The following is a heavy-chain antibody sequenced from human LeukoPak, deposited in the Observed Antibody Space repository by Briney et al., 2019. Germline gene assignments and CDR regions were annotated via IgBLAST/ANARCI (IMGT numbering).Heavy chain of an antibody. V-gene: IGHV3-7*01. CDR2: IKEGGSEK. Sequence: PGGSLRLSCAASGFSFSSYWMSWVRRAPGKGLEWVANIKEGGSEKYYVDSVEGRFTISRDNAKNSLFLQMNSLRAEDAAVYYCARDLQKVRFGEFYMDVWGKGTTVTVSS. CDR1: GFSFSSYW. J-gene: IGHJ6*03. D-gene: IGHD3-10*01. CDR3: ARDLQKVRFGEFYMDV.